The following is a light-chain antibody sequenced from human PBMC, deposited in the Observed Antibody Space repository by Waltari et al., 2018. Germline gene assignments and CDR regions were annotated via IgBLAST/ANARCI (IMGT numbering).Light chain of an antibody. Sequence: EIQMTQSPSSVSSSVGDIVTLTCRAGQDISSALAWYQQKPGQAPNLLIYAVSSLQSGVPSRFSGSGSGTDFTLTISNLQPADVATYFCQQGASFPPTFGQGTKVEIK. CDR3: QQGASFPPT. CDR2: AVS. CDR1: QDISSA. J-gene: IGKJ1*01. V-gene: IGKV1-12*01.